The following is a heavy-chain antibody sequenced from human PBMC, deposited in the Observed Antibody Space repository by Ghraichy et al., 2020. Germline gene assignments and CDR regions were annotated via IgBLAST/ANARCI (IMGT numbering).Heavy chain of an antibody. CDR2: ITSSSTYI. CDR1: GFTFSTYS. Sequence: GESLNISSAASGFTFSTYSMNWVRQAPGKGLEWVSSITSSSTYIYYSDSLKGRFTISRDNAKNSLYLQMNSLRAEDTAVYYCARDYDTTGYFFYGMDVWGQGTTVTVSS. CDR3: ARDYDTTGYFFYGMDV. D-gene: IGHD3-22*01. V-gene: IGHV3-21*01. J-gene: IGHJ6*02.